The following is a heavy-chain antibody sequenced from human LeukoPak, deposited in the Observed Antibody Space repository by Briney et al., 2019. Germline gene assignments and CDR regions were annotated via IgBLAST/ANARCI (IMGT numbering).Heavy chain of an antibody. CDR1: GFIFSDYW. V-gene: IGHV3-74*01. D-gene: IGHD6-19*01. J-gene: IGHJ3*02. CDR3: AKDHSSGWSDDAFDI. CDR2: INTDGSSI. Sequence: GGSLRLSCGVSGFIFSDYWMHWVRQVPGKGLLWVARINTDGSSISYADSVKGRFTISRDNAKNTLYLQMNSLRAEDTAVYYCAKDHSSGWSDDAFDIWGQGTMVTVSS.